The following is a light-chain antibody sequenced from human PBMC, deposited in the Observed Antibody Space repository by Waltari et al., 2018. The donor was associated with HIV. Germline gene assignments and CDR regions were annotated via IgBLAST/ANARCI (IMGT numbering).Light chain of an antibody. Sequence: ALTQPPSVSHSPVQSITLSCTGHSSDLVRHTPLSWYQRHPGKAPKLIIYDVSNRPSGVSNRCSGSKSGNRASLTISGLQAEDEADYYCSSYTSSSTRVFGGGTTVTVL. V-gene: IGLV2-14*03. J-gene: IGLJ3*02. CDR3: SSYTSSSTRV. CDR2: DVS. CDR1: SSDLVRHTP.